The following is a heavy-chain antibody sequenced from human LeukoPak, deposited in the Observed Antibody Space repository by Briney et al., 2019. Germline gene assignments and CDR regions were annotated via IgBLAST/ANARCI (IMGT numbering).Heavy chain of an antibody. CDR1: GGSISNSNW. CDR3: ARVLRGGLEYFDY. V-gene: IGHV4-4*02. Sequence: MSSETLSLTCAVSGGSISNSNWWSWVRQPPGKGLEWIGEIYHSGSTNYNPSLKSRVTISVDKSKNQFSLKLSSVTAADTAVYYCARVLRGGLEYFDYWGQGTLVTVSS. CDR2: IYHSGST. J-gene: IGHJ4*02. D-gene: IGHD3/OR15-3a*01.